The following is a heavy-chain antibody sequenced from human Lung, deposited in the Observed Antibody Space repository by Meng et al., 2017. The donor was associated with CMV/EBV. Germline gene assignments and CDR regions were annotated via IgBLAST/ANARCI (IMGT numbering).Heavy chain of an antibody. V-gene: IGHV3-21*01. J-gene: IGHJ4*02. CDR2: ISSSSGYI. CDR3: ARDRVPEPPLEWPQLWGENF. Sequence: GGSLRFSCAASGFTFSRYTMNWVRQAPGKGPEWVSSISSSSGYIYYADSVKGRFTISRDNAKNSLFLQMRSLRAEDTAVYYCARDRVPEPPLEWPQLWGENFWGQGALVTVSS. D-gene: IGHD3-3*01. CDR1: GFTFSRYT.